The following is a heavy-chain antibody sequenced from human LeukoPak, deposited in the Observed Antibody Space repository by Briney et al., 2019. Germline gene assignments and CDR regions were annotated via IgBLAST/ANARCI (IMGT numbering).Heavy chain of an antibody. CDR1: GVDIYSSTYY. CDR3: ARQLAAGNDAFDI. Sequence: SETLSLTCTVSGVDIYSSTYYWAWIRQPPGKGLEFIGSLYYNEDTYSNPSLKSRLTISVDTSTNQFSLRLNSVTAADTAVYFCARQLAAGNDAFDIWGQGTMVTVSS. D-gene: IGHD2-15*01. V-gene: IGHV4-39*01. CDR2: LYYNEDT. J-gene: IGHJ3*02.